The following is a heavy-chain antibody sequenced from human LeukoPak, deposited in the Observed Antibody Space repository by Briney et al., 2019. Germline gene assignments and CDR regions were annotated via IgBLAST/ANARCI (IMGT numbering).Heavy chain of an antibody. V-gene: IGHV4-30-4*01. CDR1: GGSISSGDYY. Sequence: PSQTLSLTCTVSGGSISSGDYYWSWIRQPPGKGLEWIGYIYHSGSTYYNSSLTSRVTISVDTSTNQFSLKLTSVTAADTAMYFCARGRNPYYVWGTYRAYFDYWSQGTLVTVSS. CDR2: IYHSGST. J-gene: IGHJ4*02. D-gene: IGHD3-16*02. CDR3: ARGRNPYYVWGTYRAYFDY.